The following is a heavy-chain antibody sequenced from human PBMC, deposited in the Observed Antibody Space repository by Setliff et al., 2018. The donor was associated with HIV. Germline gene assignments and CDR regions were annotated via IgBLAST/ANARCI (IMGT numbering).Heavy chain of an antibody. V-gene: IGHV1-69*04. CDR3: ARETYFFDVTTFYSYALGV. J-gene: IGHJ6*02. CDR2: VIPVRDMA. D-gene: IGHD4-17*01. CDR1: GGTLRSYG. Sequence: SVKVSCKASGGTLRSYGMTWVRQAPGQGLEWMGTVIPVRDMANYAERFQGRVTITADRSTSTSYMELRGLRSEDTAVYFCARETYFFDVTTFYSYALGVWGQGTTVTVSS.